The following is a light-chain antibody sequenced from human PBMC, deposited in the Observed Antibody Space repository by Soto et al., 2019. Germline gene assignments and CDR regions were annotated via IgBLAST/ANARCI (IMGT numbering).Light chain of an antibody. V-gene: IGLV1-44*01. CDR1: NSNIGSEP. CDR2: SNN. CDR3: AVWDDSLNGRV. J-gene: IGLJ2*01. Sequence: QSVLTQPPSASGTPGQRVTISCSGGNSNIGSEPVHWYRQLPGTAPKLLIYSNNQRPSGVPDRFSGSKSGTSASLAISGLQSEDEADYYCAVWDDSLNGRVFGGGTKVTVL.